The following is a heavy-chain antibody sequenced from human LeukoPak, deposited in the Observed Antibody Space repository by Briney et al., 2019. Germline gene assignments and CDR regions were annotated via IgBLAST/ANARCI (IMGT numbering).Heavy chain of an antibody. V-gene: IGHV5-51*01. CDR3: ARQVRSSWYALQFSYYYYMDV. Sequence: GESLKISCKASGFDFTSFWIGWVRQMPGKGLDWMGIVSPADSDTRYSPSFQGQVTISADKSISTAYLQWSSLKATDTAMYYCARQVRSSWYALQFSYYYYMDVWGKGTTVTVSS. CDR1: GFDFTSFW. D-gene: IGHD6-13*01. CDR2: VSPADSDT. J-gene: IGHJ6*03.